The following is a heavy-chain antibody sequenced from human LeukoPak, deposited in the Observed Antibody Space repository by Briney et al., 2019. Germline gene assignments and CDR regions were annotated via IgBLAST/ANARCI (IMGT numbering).Heavy chain of an antibody. D-gene: IGHD6-19*01. CDR1: GFTFSSYG. V-gene: IGHV3-33*01. CDR2: IWYDGSNK. J-gene: IGHJ2*01. Sequence: GRSLRLSCAASGFTFSSYGMHWVRQAPGKGLEWVAVIWYDGSNKHYADSVKGRFTISRDNSKNTLYLQMNSLRAEDTAVYYCARGYMGAVAGYFDLWGRGTLVTVSS. CDR3: ARGYMGAVAGYFDL.